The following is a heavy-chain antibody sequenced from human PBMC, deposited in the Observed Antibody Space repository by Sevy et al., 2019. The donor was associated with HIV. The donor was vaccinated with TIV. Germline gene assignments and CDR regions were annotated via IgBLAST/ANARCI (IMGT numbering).Heavy chain of an antibody. Sequence: ASVKVSCKASGYTFTGYYMHWVRQAPGQGLEWMGRINPNSGGTNYAQKFQGRVTMTRDTSISTVYLELCRLRSEDTAVYYCARSTGLGYCSGGSCYSVDYWGQGTLVTVSS. CDR2: INPNSGGT. D-gene: IGHD2-15*01. J-gene: IGHJ4*02. CDR1: GYTFTGYY. CDR3: ARSTGLGYCSGGSCYSVDY. V-gene: IGHV1-2*06.